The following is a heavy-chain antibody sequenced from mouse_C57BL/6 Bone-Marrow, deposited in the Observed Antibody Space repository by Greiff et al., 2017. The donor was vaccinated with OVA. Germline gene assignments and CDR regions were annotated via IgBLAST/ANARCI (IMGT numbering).Heavy chain of an antibody. CDR2: ISSGGSYT. V-gene: IGHV5-6*01. CDR3: VRHEKWGYYEAY. Sequence: EVKLVESGGDLVKPGGSLKLSCAASGFTFSSYGMSWVRQTPDKRLEWVATISSGGSYTYYPDSVKGRFTISRDNAKNTLYLQMSSMKTEETAMDYGVRHEKWGYYEAYWGQGTLVTVSA. J-gene: IGHJ3*01. D-gene: IGHD2-3*01. CDR1: GFTFSSYG.